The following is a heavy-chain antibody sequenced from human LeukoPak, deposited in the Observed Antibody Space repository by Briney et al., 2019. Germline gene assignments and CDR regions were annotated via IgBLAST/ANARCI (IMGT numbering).Heavy chain of an antibody. CDR3: AKGGGLQLWSGESWFDP. CDR1: GFTFDDYA. V-gene: IGHV3-9*03. D-gene: IGHD5-18*01. J-gene: IGHJ5*02. CDR2: ISWNSGSI. Sequence: GGSLRLSCAASGFTFDDYAMHWVRQAPGKGLEWVSGISWNSGSIGYADSVKGRFTISRDNAKNSLYLQMNSLRAEDMALYYCAKGGGLQLWSGESWFDPWGQGTLVTVSS.